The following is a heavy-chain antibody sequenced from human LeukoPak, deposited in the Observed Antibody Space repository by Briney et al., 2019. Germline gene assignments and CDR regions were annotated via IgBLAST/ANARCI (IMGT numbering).Heavy chain of an antibody. V-gene: IGHV4-30-2*01. Sequence: SETLSLTCAVSGGSISSGGYSWSWIRQPPGKGLEWIGYIYHSGSTYYNPSLKSRVTISVDRSKNQFSLKLSSVTAADTAVYYCASTASTNGDAFDIWGQGTMVTVSS. D-gene: IGHD2-8*01. CDR1: GGSISSGGYS. J-gene: IGHJ3*02. CDR3: ASTASTNGDAFDI. CDR2: IYHSGST.